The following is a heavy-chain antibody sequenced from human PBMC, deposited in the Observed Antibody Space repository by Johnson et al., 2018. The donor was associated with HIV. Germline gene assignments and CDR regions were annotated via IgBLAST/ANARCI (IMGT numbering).Heavy chain of an antibody. D-gene: IGHD1-26*01. CDR2: IKSKTDGGTR. V-gene: IGHV3-15*01. J-gene: IGHJ3*02. CDR3: ARGGGVVGNAFDI. CDR1: GFTFSNAW. Sequence: VQLVESGGGLVQPGGSLRMSCVASGFTFSNAWMNWVRQAPGKGLEWVGRIKSKTDGGTRDYAAPVKGRFTISRDNSKNTLYLQMGSLRAEDMAVYYWARGGGVVGNAFDIWGQGTMVTVSS.